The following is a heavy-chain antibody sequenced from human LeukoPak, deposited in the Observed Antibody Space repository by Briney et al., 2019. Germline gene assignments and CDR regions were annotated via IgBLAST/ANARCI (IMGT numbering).Heavy chain of an antibody. V-gene: IGHV3-23*01. J-gene: IGHJ6*03. CDR2: ISGSGGST. CDR1: GFSVSTHF. D-gene: IGHD2-15*01. CDR3: AKVKGLDRYSWYMDV. Sequence: GGSLRLSCAVSGFSVSTHFMTWVRQAPGKGLEWVSAISGSGGSTYYADSVKGRFTISRDNSKNTLYLQMNSLRAEDTAVYYCAKVKGLDRYSWYMDVWGKGTTVTVSS.